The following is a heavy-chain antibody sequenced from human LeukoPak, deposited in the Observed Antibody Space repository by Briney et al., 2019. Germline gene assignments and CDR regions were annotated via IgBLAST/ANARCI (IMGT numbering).Heavy chain of an antibody. Sequence: GGSLRLFCAASGFTVITNDMTWVRQAPGKGLEWVSVLYSDGNTKYADSVQGRFTISRDNSKNTLYLEMNSLSPDDTAVYYCARGVEPLAANTLAYWGQGTLVTVSS. CDR1: GFTVITND. D-gene: IGHD1-14*01. CDR3: ARGVEPLAANTLAY. J-gene: IGHJ4*02. V-gene: IGHV3-53*01. CDR2: LYSDGNT.